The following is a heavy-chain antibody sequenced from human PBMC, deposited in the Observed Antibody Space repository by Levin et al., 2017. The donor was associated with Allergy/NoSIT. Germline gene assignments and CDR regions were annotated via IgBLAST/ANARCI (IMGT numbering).Heavy chain of an antibody. CDR2: ISYDGTNK. J-gene: IGHJ4*02. CDR3: ARSRSYCSGGTCAPNPVDF. Sequence: PGGSLRLSCEASGFTFSSYAMDWVRQAPGKGLEWVALISYDGTNKHYADSVKGRFPVSRNNSKNTLYLQMNSLTPDDTAVYYCARSRSYCSGGTCAPNPVDFWGQGALVTVSS. D-gene: IGHD2-15*01. CDR1: GFTFSSYA. V-gene: IGHV3-30-3*01.